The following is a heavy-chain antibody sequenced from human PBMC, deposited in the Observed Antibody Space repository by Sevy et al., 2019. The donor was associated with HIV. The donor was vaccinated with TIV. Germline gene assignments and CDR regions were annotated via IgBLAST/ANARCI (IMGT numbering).Heavy chain of an antibody. D-gene: IGHD5-12*01. CDR2: IYPGDSDI. J-gene: IGHJ4*02. Sequence: GESLKISCKGSGYTFTSYWIGWVRQMPGKGLEWMGIIYPGDSDIRYSPSFQGQVTISADKSINTAFLQWSSLKASDTAIYYCTRCWGDGYNEFDYWGQGTLVTVSS. V-gene: IGHV5-51*01. CDR3: TRCWGDGYNEFDY. CDR1: GYTFTSYW.